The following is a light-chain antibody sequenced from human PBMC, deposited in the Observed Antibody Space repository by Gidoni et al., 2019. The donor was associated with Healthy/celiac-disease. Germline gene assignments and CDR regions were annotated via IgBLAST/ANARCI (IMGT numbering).Light chain of an antibody. Sequence: EIVLTQSPATLSLSPGERATLSCRASQSVSSYLAWYPQKPGQAPRLLIYDASTRATVIPARFSGSGSGTDFTLTISSLEPEDFAVYYCQQRSNWITFGQXIRLEIK. CDR2: DAS. CDR1: QSVSSY. V-gene: IGKV3-11*01. CDR3: QQRSNWIT. J-gene: IGKJ5*01.